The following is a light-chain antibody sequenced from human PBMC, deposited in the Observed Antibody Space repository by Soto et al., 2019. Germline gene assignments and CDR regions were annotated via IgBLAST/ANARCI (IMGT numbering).Light chain of an antibody. CDR1: SSDIGGYNY. V-gene: IGLV2-8*01. CDR3: SSYADSSTLV. CDR2: EVS. Sequence: QSALTQPPSASGSPGQSVTISCSGTSSDIGGYNYVSWYQQHPGKAPKLMIYEVSQRPSGVPDRFSGSKSDNTASLTVSGLQAEDEADYYCSSYADSSTLVFGGGTKVTVL. J-gene: IGLJ3*02.